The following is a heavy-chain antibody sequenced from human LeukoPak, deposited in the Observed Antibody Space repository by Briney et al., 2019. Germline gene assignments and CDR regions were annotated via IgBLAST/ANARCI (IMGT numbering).Heavy chain of an antibody. J-gene: IGHJ4*02. V-gene: IGHV3-21*01. Sequence: AGGSLRLSCLPSGYTFSSYSINWVRHAPGKGLEWVSYMRVRSNYIYYADSVRGRFRISRDDARDSLYLQMNSLRAEDTAVYYCVRLRRNSDTSGFYYYYDFWGQGTLVTVSS. CDR2: MRVRSNYI. CDR1: GYTFSSYS. CDR3: VRLRRNSDTSGFYYYYDF. D-gene: IGHD3-22*01.